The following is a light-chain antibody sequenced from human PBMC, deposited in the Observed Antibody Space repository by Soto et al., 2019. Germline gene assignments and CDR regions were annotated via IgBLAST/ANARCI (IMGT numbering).Light chain of an antibody. CDR2: GAS. CDR3: QQYGTSPALFA. V-gene: IGKV3-20*01. J-gene: IGKJ3*01. Sequence: EIVLTQSPGTLSLSPGERATLSCRASQRVSSSYLAWYQQKPGQAPRLLIYGASSRATGIPDRFSGSGSGTDFTLTISRLEPEYFAVYYCQQYGTSPALFAFGPGTKVDIK. CDR1: QRVSSSY.